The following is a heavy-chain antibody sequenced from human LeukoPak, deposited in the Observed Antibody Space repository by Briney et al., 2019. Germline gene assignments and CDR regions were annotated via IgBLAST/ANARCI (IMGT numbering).Heavy chain of an antibody. D-gene: IGHD3-22*01. CDR1: GASINNNF. Sequence: PSETLSLTCTVSGASINNNFWTWIRQPPGKGLEWIGYIYSSGSANYNPSLKSRVIISGDTSKNQFSLNLTSVTAADTAVYFCARHRDYYDTWGHGTLVTVSS. J-gene: IGHJ4*01. V-gene: IGHV4-59*08. CDR2: IYSSGSA. CDR3: ARHRDYYDT.